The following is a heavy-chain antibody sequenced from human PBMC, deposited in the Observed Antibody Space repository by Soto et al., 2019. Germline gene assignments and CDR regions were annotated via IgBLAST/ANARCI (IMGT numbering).Heavy chain of an antibody. CDR3: ANALGLYYFDY. J-gene: IGHJ4*02. V-gene: IGHV1-3*01. CDR1: GYTFTSSA. Sequence: QVQLVQSGAEVKKPGASVKVSCKASGYTFTSSAMHWVRQAPGQRLEWMGWINAGNGNTKYSQKFQGRVTITRDTSANTTYMELSSLRSEDTAVDYCANALGLYYFDYWGQRTLVTVSS. CDR2: INAGNGNT. D-gene: IGHD3-16*01.